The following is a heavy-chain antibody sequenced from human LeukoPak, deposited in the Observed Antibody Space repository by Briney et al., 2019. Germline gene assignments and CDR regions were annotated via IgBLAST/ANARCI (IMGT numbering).Heavy chain of an antibody. CDR3: ARRHDYGGNLRGGYFDY. V-gene: IGHV5-51*01. J-gene: IGHJ4*02. D-gene: IGHD4-23*01. Sequence: GESLKISCKGSGYSFTSYWIGWVRQMPGKGLEWMGIIYPGDSDTRYSPSFQGQVTISADKSISTAYLQWSSLKASDTAMYYCARRHDYGGNLRGGYFDYWGQRTLVTVSS. CDR2: IYPGDSDT. CDR1: GYSFTSYW.